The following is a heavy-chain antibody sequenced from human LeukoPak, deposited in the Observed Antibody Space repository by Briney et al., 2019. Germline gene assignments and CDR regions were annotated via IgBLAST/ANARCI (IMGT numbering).Heavy chain of an antibody. Sequence: GGSLRLSGVASGITFSSYAMSWVRQAPGKGLEWVSGISGSGDSTYKADSVKGRFTISRDNSKNTLYLQMKSLRAEDTAVYYCARELAALPSSGFDYWGQGTLVTVSS. CDR2: ISGSGDST. D-gene: IGHD6-6*01. CDR3: ARELAALPSSGFDY. J-gene: IGHJ4*02. V-gene: IGHV3-23*01. CDR1: GITFSSYA.